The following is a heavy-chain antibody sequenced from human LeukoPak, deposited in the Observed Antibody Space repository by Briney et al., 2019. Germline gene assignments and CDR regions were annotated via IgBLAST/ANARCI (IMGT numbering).Heavy chain of an antibody. CDR1: GGSFSGYY. CDR2: INHSGST. V-gene: IGHV4-34*01. J-gene: IGHJ6*03. Sequence: PSETLSLTCAVYGGSFSGYYWSWIRQPPGKGLEWIGEINHSGSTYYNPSLKSRVTISVDTSKNQFSLKLSSVTAADTAVYYCARRLAVGYYYYYMDVWGKGTTVTISS. D-gene: IGHD6-19*01. CDR3: ARRLAVGYYYYYMDV.